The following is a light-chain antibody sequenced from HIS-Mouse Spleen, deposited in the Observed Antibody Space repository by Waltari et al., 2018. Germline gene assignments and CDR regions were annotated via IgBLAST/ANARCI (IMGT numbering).Light chain of an antibody. J-gene: IGKJ1*01. V-gene: IGKV1-27*01. CDR1: QGIRNY. CDR3: QKYNSALGT. Sequence: DIQMTQSPSSLSASVGDRVTITCRASQGIRNYLAWYQQKPGKVPKLLIYAASTLKSGVPSRFRGSGSGTDFTLTISSLQPEDVATYYCQKYNSALGTFGQGTKVEIK. CDR2: AAS.